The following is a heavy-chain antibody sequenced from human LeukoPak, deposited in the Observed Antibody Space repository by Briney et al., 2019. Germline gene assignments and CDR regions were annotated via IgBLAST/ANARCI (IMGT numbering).Heavy chain of an antibody. J-gene: IGHJ6*03. V-gene: IGHV4-34*01. D-gene: IGHD5-18*01. CDR1: GGSFSTYY. CDR2: INHSGST. CDR3: ARLGYSYGYDYMDV. Sequence: SETLSLTCAVYGGSFSTYYWSWIRQPPGKGLEWIGEINHSGSTNYNPSLKSRVTISVDTSKNQFSLNLSSVTAADTAVYYCARLGYSYGYDYMDVWGRGTTVTIS.